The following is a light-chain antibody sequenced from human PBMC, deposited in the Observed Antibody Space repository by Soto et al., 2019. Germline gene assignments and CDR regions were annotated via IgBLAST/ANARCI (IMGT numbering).Light chain of an antibody. CDR1: SSDVGAYNF. CDR3: SSYTSSSAPHVV. J-gene: IGLJ2*01. Sequence: QSALTQPASVSGSPGQSITISCTGTSSDVGAYNFVSWHQQHPGKAPKLMIYEVTNRPSGVSYRFSGSKSGNTASLIISGLQAEDEADYYCSSYTSSSAPHVVFGGGTQLTVL. V-gene: IGLV2-14*01. CDR2: EVT.